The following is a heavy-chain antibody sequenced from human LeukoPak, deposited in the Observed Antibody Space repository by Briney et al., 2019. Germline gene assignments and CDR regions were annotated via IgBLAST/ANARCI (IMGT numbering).Heavy chain of an antibody. V-gene: IGHV1-8*01. J-gene: IGHJ5*02. D-gene: IGHD3-3*01. CDR1: GYTFTSYD. Sequence: GASVKVSCKASGYTFTSYDINWVRQATGQGLEWMGWMNPNSGNTGYAQKFQGRVTMTRDTSISTAYMELSRLTSDDTAVYFCARNFGDFWSGNDYNWFDPWGQGTLVTVSS. CDR2: MNPNSGNT. CDR3: ARNFGDFWSGNDYNWFDP.